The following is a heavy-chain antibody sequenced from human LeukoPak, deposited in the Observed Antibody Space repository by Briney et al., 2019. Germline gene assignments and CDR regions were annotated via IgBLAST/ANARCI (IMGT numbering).Heavy chain of an antibody. CDR1: GFTFSSYA. D-gene: IGHD6-6*01. V-gene: IGHV3-30*04. CDR2: ISYDGSNK. CDR3: ARDQAPSIAAPPADY. J-gene: IGHJ4*02. Sequence: GGSLRLSCAASGFTFSSYAMHWVRQAPGKGLEWVAVISYDGSNKYYADSVKGRFTISRDNSKNTLYLQMNSLRAEDTAVYYCARDQAPSIAAPPADYWGQGTLVTVSS.